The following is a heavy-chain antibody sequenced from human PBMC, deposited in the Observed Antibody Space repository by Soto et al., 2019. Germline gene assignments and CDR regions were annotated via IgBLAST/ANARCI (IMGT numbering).Heavy chain of an antibody. D-gene: IGHD3-3*01. CDR2: ISPDGGTE. V-gene: IGHV3-30*09. CDR1: GFTFSDHA. CDR3: ARRFLEWFNNGLDV. J-gene: IGHJ6*02. Sequence: QVQLVESGGGVVPPGRSLRLSCAASGFTFSDHAMHWVRQAPGKGLEWVAVISPDGGTEGQADSVKGRFAISRDNSNNTVFLEMNSLTREDTAVYYCARRFLEWFNNGLDVWGPGTTVTVSS.